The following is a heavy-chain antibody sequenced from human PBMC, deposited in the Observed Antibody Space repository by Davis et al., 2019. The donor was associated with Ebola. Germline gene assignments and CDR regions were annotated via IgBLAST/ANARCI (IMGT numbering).Heavy chain of an antibody. Sequence: GGSLRLSCAASGFSFSDSFMGWIRQAPGKGLEWVSYISVRGTTTFYADSVKGRFTISRDNAKNSLYLQMNSLRAEDTAVYYCAKSGLSFGVVKYHYGMDVWGKGTTVTVSS. J-gene: IGHJ6*04. CDR2: ISVRGTTT. CDR1: GFSFSDSF. D-gene: IGHD3-3*01. V-gene: IGHV3-11*01. CDR3: AKSGLSFGVVKYHYGMDV.